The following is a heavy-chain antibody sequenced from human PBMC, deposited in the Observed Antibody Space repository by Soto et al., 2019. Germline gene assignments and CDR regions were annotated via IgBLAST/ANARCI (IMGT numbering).Heavy chain of an antibody. D-gene: IGHD2-21*02. CDR1: GGSINSDDYY. CDR3: ARENLLYCGSGCCSSPFDY. J-gene: IGHJ4*02. Sequence: SETLSLTCTVSGGSINSDDYYWSWIRQHPGKGLEWIGYIHYSGTYYNPSLKSRVTTSLDTSKNQFSLELSSVTAADTAVYYCARENLLYCGSGCCSSPFDYWGQGVPVTVSS. V-gene: IGHV4-31*03. CDR2: IHYSGT.